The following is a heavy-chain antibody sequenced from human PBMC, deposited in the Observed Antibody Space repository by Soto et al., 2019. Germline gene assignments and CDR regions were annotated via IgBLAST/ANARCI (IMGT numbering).Heavy chain of an antibody. Sequence: ASVQVSCKASGYIFTSYTMHWVRQAPGQRPEWMGWINAGNGNTKYSQNFQGRITITRDTSASSAYMEMYNLRSEDTAGYYCARLRVDVDYWGQGTLVTVYS. CDR2: INAGNGNT. J-gene: IGHJ4*02. CDR3: ARLRVDVDY. V-gene: IGHV1-3*01. CDR1: GYIFTSYT.